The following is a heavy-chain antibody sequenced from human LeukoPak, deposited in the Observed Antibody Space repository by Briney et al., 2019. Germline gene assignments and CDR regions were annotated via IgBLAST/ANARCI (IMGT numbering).Heavy chain of an antibody. J-gene: IGHJ4*02. D-gene: IGHD3-10*01. CDR3: AREGFHGRELFPTFGY. Sequence: GASVKVSCKASGDTFSSYYMHWVRQAPGQGLEWMGIITPSGDSTNYAQKFQGRVTMTRDTSTSTVYMELSSLRSEDTAVYYCAREGFHGRELFPTFGYWGQGTLVTVSS. V-gene: IGHV1-46*01. CDR2: ITPSGDST. CDR1: GDTFSSYY.